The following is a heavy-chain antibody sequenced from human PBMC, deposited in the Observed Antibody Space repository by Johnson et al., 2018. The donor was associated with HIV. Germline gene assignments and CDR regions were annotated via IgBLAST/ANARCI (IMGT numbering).Heavy chain of an antibody. V-gene: IGHV3-30*02. CDR1: GFTFSSYG. CDR2: IRYDGSNK. J-gene: IGHJ3*02. Sequence: QVQLVESGGGVVQPGRSLRLSCAASGFTFSSYGMHWVRQAPGKGLEWVAFIRYDGSNKYYADSVKGRFTISRDNSKNTLYLQMNSLRAEDTAVYYCAKGLGRAAAGTRNAFDIWGQGTMVTVSS. D-gene: IGHD6-13*01. CDR3: AKGLGRAAAGTRNAFDI.